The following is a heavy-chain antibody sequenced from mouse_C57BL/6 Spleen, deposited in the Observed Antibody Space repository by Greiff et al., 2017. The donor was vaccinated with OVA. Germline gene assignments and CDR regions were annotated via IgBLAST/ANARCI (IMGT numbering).Heavy chain of an antibody. CDR1: GYTFTSYW. CDR2: IDPSDSYT. Sequence: QVQLQQPGAELVKPGASVKLSCKASGYTFTSYWMQWVKQRPGQGLEWIGEIDPSDSYTNSNQKFKGKATLTVDTSSSTAYMQLSSLTSDDSAVYYCARFTTVVATNYYAMDYWGQGTSVTVSS. CDR3: ARFTTVVATNYYAMDY. V-gene: IGHV1-50*01. J-gene: IGHJ4*01. D-gene: IGHD1-1*01.